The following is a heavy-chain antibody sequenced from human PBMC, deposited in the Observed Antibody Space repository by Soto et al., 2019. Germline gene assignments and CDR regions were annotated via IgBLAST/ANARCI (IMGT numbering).Heavy chain of an antibody. Sequence: GGSLRLSCAASGFTFSSYAMHWVRQAPGKGLEWVAVISYDGSNKYYADSVKGRFTISRDNSKNTLYLQMNSLRTEDTAVYYCARDSQQWLAYYSYGMDVWGQGTMVTVSS. D-gene: IGHD6-19*01. J-gene: IGHJ6*02. CDR3: ARDSQQWLAYYSYGMDV. V-gene: IGHV3-30*04. CDR1: GFTFSSYA. CDR2: ISYDGSNK.